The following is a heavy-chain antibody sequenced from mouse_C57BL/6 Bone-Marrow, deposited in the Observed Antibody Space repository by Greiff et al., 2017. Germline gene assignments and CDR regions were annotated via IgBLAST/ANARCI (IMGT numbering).Heavy chain of an antibody. CDR3: ARWLPVYGWFGV. D-gene: IGHD2-2*01. Sequence: QVQLQQSGAELARPGASVKMSCKASGYTFTSYTMHWVKQRPGQGLEWIGYINPSSGYTKFNQKFKDKSTLTADKSSSTAYMQLSSLTSEDSAVYYCARWLPVYGWFGVWGTGTTVTVSS. J-gene: IGHJ1*03. CDR2: INPSSGYT. CDR1: GYTFTSYT. V-gene: IGHV1-4*01.